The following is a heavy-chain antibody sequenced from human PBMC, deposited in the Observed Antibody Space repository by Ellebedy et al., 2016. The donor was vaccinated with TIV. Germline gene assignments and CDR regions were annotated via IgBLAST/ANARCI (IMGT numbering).Heavy chain of an antibody. CDR1: GFTFSSYD. Sequence: ESLKISXAASGFTFSSYDMHWVRQATGKGLEWVSAIGTAGDTYYPGSVKGRFTISRENAKNSLYLQMNSLRAGDTAVYYCARARRRAAFDIWGQGTMVTVSS. CDR3: ARARRRAAFDI. D-gene: IGHD5-24*01. V-gene: IGHV3-13*01. CDR2: IGTAGDT. J-gene: IGHJ3*02.